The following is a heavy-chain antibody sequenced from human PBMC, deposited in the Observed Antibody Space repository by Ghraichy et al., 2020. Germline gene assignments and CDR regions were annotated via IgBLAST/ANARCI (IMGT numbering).Heavy chain of an antibody. V-gene: IGHV1-46*01. Sequence: ASVKVSCRASGYTFTSYYIHWVRQAPGQGLEWMGIINPSGGSATYAQKFQGRVTMTRDTSTSTVYMELSSLRSEDTAVYYCARGPPLTYYYDSSAIAGAFDVWGQGTMVTVSS. CDR2: INPSGGSA. J-gene: IGHJ3*01. CDR1: GYTFTSYY. CDR3: ARGPPLTYYYDSSAIAGAFDV. D-gene: IGHD3-22*01.